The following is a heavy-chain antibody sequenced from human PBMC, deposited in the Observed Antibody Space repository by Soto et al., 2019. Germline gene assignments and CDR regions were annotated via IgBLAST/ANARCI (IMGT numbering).Heavy chain of an antibody. CDR2: ISDSGDRT. CDR1: GFTFNRHC. Sequence: EVQLLESGGTLVQPGGSLRLSCAASGFTFNRHCMTWVRQAPGKGLQWVSGISDSGDRTFYADSVQGRFTISRDNSKNTLFLQMNSLRADDTAVYYCAKALPTVRTYNWYVDLWGRGTLVTVSS. J-gene: IGHJ2*01. CDR3: AKALPTVRTYNWYVDL. V-gene: IGHV3-23*01. D-gene: IGHD4-4*01.